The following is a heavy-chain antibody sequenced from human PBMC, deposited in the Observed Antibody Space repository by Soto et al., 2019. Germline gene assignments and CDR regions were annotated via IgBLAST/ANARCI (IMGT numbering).Heavy chain of an antibody. CDR1: GFAIGDYE. D-gene: IGHD4-17*01. V-gene: IGHV3-48*03. CDR2: INSGGTSK. CDR3: ASDNSGDDFAF. J-gene: IGHJ4*02. Sequence: GGSPRLSCAASGFAIGDYEMNWVRQAPGKGLEWISYINSGGTSKKYTDSVEGRFTISRDTALNSLYLQMDSLRDEDTAIYYCASDNSGDDFAFRGQGTLVTVSS.